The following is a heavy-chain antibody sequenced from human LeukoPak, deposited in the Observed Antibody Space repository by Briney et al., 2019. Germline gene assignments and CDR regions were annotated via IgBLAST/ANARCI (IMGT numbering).Heavy chain of an antibody. CDR2: ISHDGTVT. J-gene: IGHJ4*02. V-gene: IGHV3-30*18. CDR1: GFTFSSYG. Sequence: GGSLRLSREASGFTFSSYGMQWVRQAPGMGPEWVSVISHDGTVTHYADSVKGRFTISRDSSTNTLYLQMDSLRTEDTAVYYCAKEGSQYASSWFDYWGRGTLVTVS. D-gene: IGHD6-13*01. CDR3: AKEGSQYASSWFDY.